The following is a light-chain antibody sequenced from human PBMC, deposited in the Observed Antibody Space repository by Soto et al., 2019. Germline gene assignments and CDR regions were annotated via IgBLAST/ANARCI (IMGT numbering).Light chain of an antibody. CDR2: LAS. V-gene: IGKV1-39*01. CDR1: QSVSTY. J-gene: IGKJ1*01. CDR3: QQTFTTPHP. Sequence: DIQVTQSPSSLSASVGDTVTITCRTSQSVSTYLNWYQQKPGNAPQLLIFLASYLQSGVPSRFRCSGSGTHFTLTITILHPEDFATYYCQQTFTTPHPFGPGTRVEI.